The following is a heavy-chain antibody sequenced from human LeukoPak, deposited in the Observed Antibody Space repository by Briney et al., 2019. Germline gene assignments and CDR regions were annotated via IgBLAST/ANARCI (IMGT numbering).Heavy chain of an antibody. Sequence: GGSLRLSCAASGFTFRSYAMHWVRQAPGKGLEWVALISYDGSDKYYADSVKGRFTISRDNSKNTLYLQMNSLRAEDTAVYYCAREAEAFDYWGQGTLVTVSS. CDR2: ISYDGSDK. CDR1: GFTFRSYA. J-gene: IGHJ4*02. V-gene: IGHV3-30-3*01. D-gene: IGHD6-25*01. CDR3: AREAEAFDY.